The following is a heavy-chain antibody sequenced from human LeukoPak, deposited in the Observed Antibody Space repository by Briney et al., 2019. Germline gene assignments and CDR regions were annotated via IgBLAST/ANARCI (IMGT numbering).Heavy chain of an antibody. Sequence: GGSLRLSCAASGFTFSSYAMSWVRQAPGKGLEWFSAISGSGGSTYYADSVKGRFTISRDNSKNTLYLQMNSLRAEDTAVYYCAKDRYYGSGSYYAYYYYGMDVWGQGTTVTVSS. CDR3: AKDRYYGSGSYYAYYYYGMDV. CDR1: GFTFSSYA. V-gene: IGHV3-23*01. D-gene: IGHD3-10*01. J-gene: IGHJ6*02. CDR2: ISGSGGST.